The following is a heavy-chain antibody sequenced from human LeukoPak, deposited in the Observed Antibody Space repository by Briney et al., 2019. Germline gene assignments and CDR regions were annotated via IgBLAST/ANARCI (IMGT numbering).Heavy chain of an antibody. Sequence: SETLSLTCTVSGGSISSRPYCWGWIRQPPGKGLEWLGSFYYSGSTSYRSSLKSRLSISVGTSKNQFSLNLRSVTAADTALYYCTRLWSTDCNGGSCPHQPNYWGQGTLVTVSS. CDR2: FYYSGST. J-gene: IGHJ4*02. V-gene: IGHV4-39*01. D-gene: IGHD2-15*01. CDR3: TRLWSTDCNGGSCPHQPNY. CDR1: GGSISSRPYC.